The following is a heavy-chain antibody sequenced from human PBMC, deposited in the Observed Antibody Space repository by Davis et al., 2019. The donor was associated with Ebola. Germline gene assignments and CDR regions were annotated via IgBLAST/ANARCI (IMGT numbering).Heavy chain of an antibody. CDR2: IIPIFGTA. V-gene: IGHV1-69*06. J-gene: IGHJ6*02. D-gene: IGHD5-18*01. Sequence: SVKVSCKASGYTFTSYYMHWVRQAPGQGLERMGGIIPIFGTANYAQKFQGRVTITADKSTSTAYMELSSLRSEDTAVYYCARVDTRYYYYGMGVWGQGTTVTVSS. CDR1: GYTFTSYY. CDR3: ARVDTRYYYYGMGV.